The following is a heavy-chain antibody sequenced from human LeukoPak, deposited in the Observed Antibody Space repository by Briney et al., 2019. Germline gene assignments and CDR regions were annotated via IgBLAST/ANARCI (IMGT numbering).Heavy chain of an antibody. V-gene: IGHV1-24*01. D-gene: IGHD6-13*01. CDR3: ATVGIAAAGYWFDP. Sequence: ASVKVTCKVSGYTLTELSMHWVRQAPGKGLEWMGGFDPVDGETIYAQKFQGRVTMTEDTSTDTAYMELSSLRSEDTAVYYCATVGIAAAGYWFDPWGQGTLVTVSS. CDR2: FDPVDGET. J-gene: IGHJ5*02. CDR1: GYTLTELS.